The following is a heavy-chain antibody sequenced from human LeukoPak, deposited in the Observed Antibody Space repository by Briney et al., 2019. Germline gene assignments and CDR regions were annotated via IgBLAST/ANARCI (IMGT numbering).Heavy chain of an antibody. CDR2: FDPEDGET. J-gene: IGHJ6*03. CDR3: ETSATVTRLYYYYYMDV. CDR1: GYTLTELS. V-gene: IGHV1-24*01. Sequence: ASVKVSCKVSGYTLTELSMHWVRQAPGKGLEWMGGFDPEDGETIYAQKFQGRVTMTEDTSTDTAYMELSSLRSEDTAVYYCETSATVTRLYYYYYMDVWGKGTTVTVSS. D-gene: IGHD4-11*01.